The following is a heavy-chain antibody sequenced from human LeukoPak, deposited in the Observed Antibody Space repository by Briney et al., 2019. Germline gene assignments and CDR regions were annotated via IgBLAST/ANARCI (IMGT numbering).Heavy chain of an antibody. D-gene: IGHD5-18*01. CDR3: TTCGYSYGSDY. CDR2: IKSRTDGGTT. CDR1: GFTFSNAW. Sequence: GGSLRLSCAASGFTFSNAWMSWVRQAPGKGLEWVVRIKSRTDGGTTDHAAPVKGRFTISRDDSKNTLYLQMNSLKTEDTAVYYCTTCGYSYGSDYWGQGTLVTVSS. J-gene: IGHJ4*02. V-gene: IGHV3-15*01.